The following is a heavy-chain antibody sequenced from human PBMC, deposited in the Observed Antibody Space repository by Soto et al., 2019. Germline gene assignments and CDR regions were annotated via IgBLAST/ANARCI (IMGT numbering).Heavy chain of an antibody. CDR3: AKYDSAPSSSPFDY. D-gene: IGHD6-13*01. Sequence: GGSLRLSCAASGFTFSSYGMSWVRQAPGKGLEWVSGISGSGGTTYYADSVKGRFTISRDNSKNTLYLQMNSLRAEDTAVYYCAKYDSAPSSSPFDYWGQGTLVTVSS. V-gene: IGHV3-23*01. CDR2: ISGSGGTT. CDR1: GFTFSSYG. J-gene: IGHJ4*02.